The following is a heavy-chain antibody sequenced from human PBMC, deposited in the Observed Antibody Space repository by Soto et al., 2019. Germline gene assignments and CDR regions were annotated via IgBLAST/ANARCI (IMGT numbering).Heavy chain of an antibody. Sequence: SGGSLRLSCAASGFIFSTYAIHWVRQAPGKGPEWVAVISHDGSNKYHTDSVRGRFTISGDNSENTVYLQMNSLRVEDTAVYYCTRAKVHAGLGWDYKYRGMDVWCQGTTGTGSS. V-gene: IGHV3-30-3*01. CDR2: ISHDGSNK. J-gene: IGHJ6*02. CDR1: GFIFSTYA. CDR3: TRAKVHAGLGWDYKYRGMDV. D-gene: IGHD3-16*01.